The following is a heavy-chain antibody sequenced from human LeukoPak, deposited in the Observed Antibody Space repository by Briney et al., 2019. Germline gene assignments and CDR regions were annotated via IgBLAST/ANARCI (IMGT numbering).Heavy chain of an antibody. CDR2: IWYDGSNK. Sequence: GGSLRLSCAASGFTFSSYGMHGVRQAPGKGLEGVAVIWYDGSNKYYADSVKGRFTISRDNSKNTLYLQMNSLRAEDTAVYYCARDVDSSGYSLNYFDYWGQGTLVTVSS. V-gene: IGHV3-33*01. D-gene: IGHD3-22*01. J-gene: IGHJ4*02. CDR3: ARDVDSSGYSLNYFDY. CDR1: GFTFSSYG.